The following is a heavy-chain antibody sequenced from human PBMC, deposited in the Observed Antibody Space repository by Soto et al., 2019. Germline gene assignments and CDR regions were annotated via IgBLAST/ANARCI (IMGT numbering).Heavy chain of an antibody. CDR2: ISSGSKTI. D-gene: IGHD3-9*01. CDR3: VREDILGVRSFDY. Sequence: GGSLRLSFPASGFTFSGYILNWVRQAPGKGLEWVSYISSGSKTIYYAESVKGRFTVSRDNARNSQYLQMNSLRDEDTAVYYCVREDILGVRSFDYWGQGTLVTVSS. J-gene: IGHJ4*02. V-gene: IGHV3-48*02. CDR1: GFTFSGYI.